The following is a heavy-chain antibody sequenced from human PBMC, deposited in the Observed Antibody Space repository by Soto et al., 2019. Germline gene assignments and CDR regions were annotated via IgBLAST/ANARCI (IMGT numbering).Heavy chain of an antibody. V-gene: IGHV3-74*01. CDR3: ARPPPYYYYYYYMDV. CDR1: GFTFSSNW. J-gene: IGHJ6*03. Sequence: EVQLEESGGGLVQPGGSLRLSCVASGFTFSSNWVHWVRQAPGKGLVWVARINSEGSSTTYADSVKGRFTISRDNAKNTLFLQMNSLRAEDTAVYYCARPPPYYYYYYYMDVWGKGTTVTVSS. CDR2: INSEGSST.